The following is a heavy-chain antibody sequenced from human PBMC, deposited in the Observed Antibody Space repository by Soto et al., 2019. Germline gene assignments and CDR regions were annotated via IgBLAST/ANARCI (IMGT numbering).Heavy chain of an antibody. V-gene: IGHV5-51*01. CDR1: GYFFTNYW. CDR2: IYPGDSDT. Sequence: GESLKISCKVSGYFFTNYWIAWVRQMPGKGLEWMGMIYPGDSDTKISPSVQGQVALSVDRSNNTVYLQWSSLKASDTAMYFCARRGGSYAGPPDYWGRGTLVTVSS. D-gene: IGHD3-16*01. J-gene: IGHJ4*01. CDR3: ARRGGSYAGPPDY.